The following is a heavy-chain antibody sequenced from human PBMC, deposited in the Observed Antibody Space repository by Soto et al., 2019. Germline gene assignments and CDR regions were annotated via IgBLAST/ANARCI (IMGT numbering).Heavy chain of an antibody. CDR1: GCSFTSYW. V-gene: IGHV5-51*01. D-gene: IGHD3-10*01. CDR3: ARQRITMVRTFSGMDV. CDR2: IYPGDSDT. Sequence: GESLKISCKGSGCSFTSYWIGWVRQMPGKGLEWMGIIYPGDSDTRYSPSFQGQVTISADKSISTAYLQWSSLKASDTAMYYCARQRITMVRTFSGMDVRGQGTTVTVSS. J-gene: IGHJ6*02.